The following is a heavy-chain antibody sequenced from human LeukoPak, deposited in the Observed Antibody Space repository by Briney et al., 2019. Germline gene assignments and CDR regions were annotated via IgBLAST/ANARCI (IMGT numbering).Heavy chain of an antibody. D-gene: IGHD3-3*01. CDR3: ARVGSYYDFWSGYYPALSWFDP. V-gene: IGHV4-59*01. CDR1: GGSISSYY. CDR2: IYYSGST. J-gene: IGHJ5*02. Sequence: SETLSLTCTVSGGSISSYYWSWIRQPPGKGLEWIGYIYYSGSTNYNPSLKSRVTISVDTSKNQFSLKLSSVTAADTAVYYCARVGSYYDFWSGYYPALSWFDPWGQGTLVTVSS.